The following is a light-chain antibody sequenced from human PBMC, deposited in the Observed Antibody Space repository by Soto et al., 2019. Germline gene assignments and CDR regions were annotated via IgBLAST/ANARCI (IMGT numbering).Light chain of an antibody. Sequence: QSVLTQPPSVSAAPGQKVTISCSGSSSNIGNNYVSWYQQLPGTAXXXXXXXXXXRPSXIPXXXXXXXXXXXXXXXXXXLXXGDEADYYCGTWDSSLSAGVFGGGTKVTVL. CDR2: XXX. CDR3: GTWDSSLSAGV. J-gene: IGLJ2*01. V-gene: IGLV1-51*01. CDR1: SSNIGNNY.